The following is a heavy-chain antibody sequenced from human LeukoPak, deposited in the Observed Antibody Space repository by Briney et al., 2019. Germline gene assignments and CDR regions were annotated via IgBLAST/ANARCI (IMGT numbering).Heavy chain of an antibody. CDR3: AALGGGSYDY. CDR1: GGTFSSYA. Sequence: ASVKVSCKASGGTFSSYAIIWVRQAPGQGLEWMGRIIPILGIANYAQKFQGRVTITADKSTSTAYMELSSLRSEDTAVYYCAALGGGSYDYWGQGTLVTVSS. CDR2: IIPILGIA. D-gene: IGHD1-26*01. V-gene: IGHV1-69*04. J-gene: IGHJ4*02.